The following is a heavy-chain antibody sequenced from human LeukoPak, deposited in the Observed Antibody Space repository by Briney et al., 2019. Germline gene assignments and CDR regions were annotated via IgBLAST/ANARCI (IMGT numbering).Heavy chain of an antibody. CDR3: AREPYGGNYPFDY. CDR2: ISYDGSNK. V-gene: IGHV3-30-3*01. Sequence: GGSLRLSGAASGFTFSSYAMHWVRQAPGKGLEWVAVISYDGSNKYYADSVKGRFTTSRDNSKNTLYLQMNSLRAEDTAVYYCAREPYGGNYPFDYWGQGTLVTVSS. CDR1: GFTFSSYA. D-gene: IGHD4-23*01. J-gene: IGHJ4*02.